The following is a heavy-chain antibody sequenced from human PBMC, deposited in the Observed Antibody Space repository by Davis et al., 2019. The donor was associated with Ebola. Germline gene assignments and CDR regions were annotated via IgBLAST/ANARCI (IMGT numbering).Heavy chain of an antibody. D-gene: IGHD1-1*01. CDR1: GFTFPTYL. CDR2: INQDGSGT. CDR3: AREDQYNTFDY. Sequence: GESLKISCTVSGFTFPTYLMTWLRQAPGKGLVWVANINQDGSGTYYVDSVKGRFIISRDNAKNSLYLHIYSLTAEDTAVYYCAREDQYNTFDYWGQGTLVTVSS. J-gene: IGHJ4*02. V-gene: IGHV3-7*01.